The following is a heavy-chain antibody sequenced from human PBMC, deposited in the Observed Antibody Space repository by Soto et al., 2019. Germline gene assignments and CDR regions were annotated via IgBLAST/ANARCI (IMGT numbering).Heavy chain of an antibody. Sequence: SVQVSCKASGGTFSSYAINWVRQAPGQGLEWMGGIIPIFGTADYAQKFQGRVTITADESTSTAYMELSSLRSEDTAVYYCASSYCGGDCSVLYYYYGMDVWGQGTTVTVSS. V-gene: IGHV1-69*13. CDR2: IIPIFGTA. CDR3: ASSYCGGDCSVLYYYYGMDV. D-gene: IGHD2-21*02. CDR1: GGTFSSYA. J-gene: IGHJ6*02.